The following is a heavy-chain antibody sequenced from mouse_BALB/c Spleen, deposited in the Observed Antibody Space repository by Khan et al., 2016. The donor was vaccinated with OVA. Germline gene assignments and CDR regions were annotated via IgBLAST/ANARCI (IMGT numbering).Heavy chain of an antibody. CDR3: VRSGTGSFAY. CDR2: IYPGSGNSS. J-gene: IGHJ3*01. V-gene: IGHV1-77*01. Sequence: VQLQESGAELARPGASVKLSCEASGYTFTDFYINWVKQRTGQGLEWIGDIYPGSGNSSYCNEKFKGKATLTADKSPSTAYMQLSSLASEDSAVYCCVRSGTGSFAYWGHGTLVTVSA. D-gene: IGHD4-1*01. CDR1: GYTFTDFY.